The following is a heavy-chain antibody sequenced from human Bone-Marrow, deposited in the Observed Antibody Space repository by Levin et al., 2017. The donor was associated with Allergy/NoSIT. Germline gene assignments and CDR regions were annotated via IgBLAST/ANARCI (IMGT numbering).Heavy chain of an antibody. D-gene: IGHD2-15*01. CDR2: ISSSSSYI. CDR3: ARFGSGRN. CDR1: GFTFSSYS. J-gene: IGHJ4*02. Sequence: GESLKISCAASGFTFSSYSMNWVRQAPGKGLEWVSSISSSSSYIYYADSVKGRFTISRDNAKNSLYLQMNSLRAEDTAVYYCARFGSGRNWGQGTLVTVSS. V-gene: IGHV3-21*01.